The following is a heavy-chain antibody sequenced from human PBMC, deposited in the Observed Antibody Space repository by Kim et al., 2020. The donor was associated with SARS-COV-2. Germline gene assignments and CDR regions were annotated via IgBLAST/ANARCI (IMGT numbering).Heavy chain of an antibody. J-gene: IGHJ4*02. D-gene: IGHD3-16*01. CDR3: AREGGGLGEPQTNTFDY. Sequence: ASVKVSCKASGYTFTSYYMHWVRQAPGQGLEWMGIINPSGGSTSYAQKFQGRVTMTRDTSTSTVYMELSSLRSEDTAVYYCAREGGGLGEPQTNTFDYWGQGTLVTVSS. V-gene: IGHV1-46*01. CDR2: INPSGGST. CDR1: GYTFTSYY.